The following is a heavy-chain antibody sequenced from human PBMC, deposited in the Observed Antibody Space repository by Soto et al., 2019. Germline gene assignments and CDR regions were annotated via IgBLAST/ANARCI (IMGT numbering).Heavy chain of an antibody. Sequence: QVQLVQSGAEVKKPGSSVKVSCKASGGTFSSYAISWVRQAPGQGLEWMGGVIPIFGTANYEQKFQGRVTITADESTSTAYMELSSLRSEDTAVYYCARAYSGWGGYYFDYWGQGTLVTVSS. CDR2: VIPIFGTA. CDR3: ARAYSGWGGYYFDY. J-gene: IGHJ4*02. V-gene: IGHV1-69*01. D-gene: IGHD3-10*01. CDR1: GGTFSSYA.